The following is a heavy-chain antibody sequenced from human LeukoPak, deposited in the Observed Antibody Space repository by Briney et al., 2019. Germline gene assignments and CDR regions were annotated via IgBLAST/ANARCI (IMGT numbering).Heavy chain of an antibody. CDR1: GGTFSSYA. Sequence: ASVKVSCKASGGTFSSYAISWVRQAPGQGLEWMGRIIPIFGTANYAQKFQGRVTITTDESTSTAYMELSSLRSEDTAVYYCAREDYDILTGYSDYFDYWGREPWSPSPQ. D-gene: IGHD3-9*01. CDR2: IIPIFGTA. J-gene: IGHJ4*02. V-gene: IGHV1-69*05. CDR3: AREDYDILTGYSDYFDY.